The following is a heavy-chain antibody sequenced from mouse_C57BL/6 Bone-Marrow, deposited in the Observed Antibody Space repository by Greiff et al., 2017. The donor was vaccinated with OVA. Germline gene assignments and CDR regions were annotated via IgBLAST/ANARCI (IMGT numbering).Heavy chain of an antibody. J-gene: IGHJ1*03. V-gene: IGHV1-42*01. CDR1: GYSFTGYY. CDR2: INPSTGGT. Sequence: VQLKQSGPELVKPGASVKISCKASGYSFTGYYMNWVKQSPEKSLEWIGEINPSTGGTTYNQKFKAKATLTVDKSSSTAYMQLKSLTSEDSAVYYCAYYGSYWYFDVWGTGTTVTNSS. D-gene: IGHD1-1*01. CDR3: AYYGSYWYFDV.